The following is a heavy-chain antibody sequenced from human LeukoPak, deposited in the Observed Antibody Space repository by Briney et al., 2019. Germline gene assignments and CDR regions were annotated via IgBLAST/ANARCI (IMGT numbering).Heavy chain of an antibody. CDR3: TRDPILGAPDYFDY. Sequence: PGGSLRLSCAASGFTFSNSSMNWVRQAPGKGLEWVSSISSSSDCIYDAGSVKGRFTISRDNAKNSLYLQMNNLREEDTAVYYCTRDPILGAPDYFDYWGQGTLVTVSS. CDR2: ISSSSDCI. V-gene: IGHV3-21*01. D-gene: IGHD1-26*01. J-gene: IGHJ4*02. CDR1: GFTFSNSS.